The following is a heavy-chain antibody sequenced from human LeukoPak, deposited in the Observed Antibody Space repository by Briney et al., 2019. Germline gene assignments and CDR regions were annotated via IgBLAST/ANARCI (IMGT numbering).Heavy chain of an antibody. CDR2: IYSGGST. CDR1: GFTVSSNY. Sequence: TGGSLRLSCAASGFTVSSNYMSWVRQAPGKGLEWVSVIYSGGSTYYADSVKGRFTISRDNSKNTLYLQMNSLRAEGTAVYYCASDPVAGRVSGAFDIWGQGTMVTVSS. CDR3: ASDPVAGRVSGAFDI. D-gene: IGHD6-19*01. V-gene: IGHV3-53*01. J-gene: IGHJ3*02.